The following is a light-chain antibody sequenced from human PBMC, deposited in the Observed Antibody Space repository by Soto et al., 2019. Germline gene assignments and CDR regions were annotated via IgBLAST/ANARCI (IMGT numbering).Light chain of an antibody. J-gene: IGLJ2*01. CDR3: SSYTGTSNLI. Sequence: QSALTQPASVSGSPGQSITISCSGTSRDVGNYNYVSWYQHHPGKAPKLMIYDVSNRPSGVSDRFSASKSGNTASLTISGLQAEDEADYYCSSYTGTSNLIFGGGTKVTV. CDR1: SRDVGNYNY. V-gene: IGLV2-14*03. CDR2: DVS.